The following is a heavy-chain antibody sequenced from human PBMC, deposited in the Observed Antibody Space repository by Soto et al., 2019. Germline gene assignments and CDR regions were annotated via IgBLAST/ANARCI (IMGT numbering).Heavy chain of an antibody. CDR3: ASLSSTWQLYFDF. Sequence: EVQLLESGGGLVQPGGSLRLSCAAFGFTFSSYAMSWVRQAPGKGLEWVSAISGSGGSTFYADSVKGRFTISRDNSKNTLFLQMNSLRAEDTALYYCASLSSTWQLYFDFWGQGTLVTVSS. D-gene: IGHD6-13*01. V-gene: IGHV3-23*01. J-gene: IGHJ4*02. CDR2: ISGSGGST. CDR1: GFTFSSYA.